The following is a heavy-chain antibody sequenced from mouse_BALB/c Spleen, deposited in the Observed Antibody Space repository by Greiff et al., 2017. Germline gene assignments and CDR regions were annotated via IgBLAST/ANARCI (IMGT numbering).Heavy chain of an antibody. Sequence: EVMLVESGGGLVQPGGSLRLSCATSGFTFTDYYMSWVRQPPGKALEWLGFIRNKANGYTTEYSASVKGRFTISRDNSQSILYLQMNTLRAEDSATYYCARAAYYYGSSFYAMDYWGQGTSVTVSS. CDR2: IRNKANGYTT. CDR3: ARAAYYYGSSFYAMDY. CDR1: GFTFTDYY. J-gene: IGHJ4*01. D-gene: IGHD1-1*01. V-gene: IGHV7-3*02.